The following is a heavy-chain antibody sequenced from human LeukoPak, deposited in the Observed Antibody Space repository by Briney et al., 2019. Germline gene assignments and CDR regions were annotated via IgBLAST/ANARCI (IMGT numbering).Heavy chain of an antibody. CDR3: ARGWGSSGWFDYFDY. Sequence: SETLSLTCTVSGGSISSYYGLWIRQPPGKGLECLGYIYYSGSTNYNPSLKSRVTISVDTSKNQFFLKLSSVTAADTAVYYCARGWGSSGWFDYFDYWGQGTLVTVSS. CDR2: IYYSGST. V-gene: IGHV4-59*01. D-gene: IGHD6-19*01. J-gene: IGHJ4*02. CDR1: GGSISSYY.